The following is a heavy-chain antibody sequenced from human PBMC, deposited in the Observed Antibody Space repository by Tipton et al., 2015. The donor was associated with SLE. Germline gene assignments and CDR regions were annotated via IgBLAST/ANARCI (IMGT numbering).Heavy chain of an antibody. CDR2: IDYSGTT. CDR3: ARQGTGFGSGRDDY. Sequence: TLSLTCAVSGYSISSGYYWGWIRQPPGKGLEWIASIDYSGTTYYTPSLKSRVTTSVDTSKNQFSLSLYSVTVEDTAVYYCARQGTGFGSGRDDYWGQGILVTVSS. J-gene: IGHJ4*02. D-gene: IGHD1-14*01. CDR1: GYSISSGYY. V-gene: IGHV4-38-2*01.